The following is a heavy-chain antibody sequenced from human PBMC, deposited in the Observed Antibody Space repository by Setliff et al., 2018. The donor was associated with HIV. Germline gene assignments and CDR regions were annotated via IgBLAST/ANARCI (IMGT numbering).Heavy chain of an antibody. D-gene: IGHD2-21*01. J-gene: IGHJ4*02. CDR1: GFTFSHAW. CDR2: IKSKADGETT. CDR3: TADLIDSPAYGLDY. V-gene: IGHV3-15*01. Sequence: PGGSLRLSCAASGFTFSHAWMSWVRQAPGKGLEWVGRIKSKADGETTEYAAPVRGRFTISRDDSKNTLYMQIDTLKTDDTAVYYCTADLIDSPAYGLDYWGQGTLVTVSS.